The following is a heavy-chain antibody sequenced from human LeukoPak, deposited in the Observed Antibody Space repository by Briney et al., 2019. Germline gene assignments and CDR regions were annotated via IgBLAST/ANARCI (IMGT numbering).Heavy chain of an antibody. Sequence: PGGSLRLSCAASGFTFSSYSMNWVRQAPGKGLEWVSAISGSGGSTYYADSVKGRFTISRDNSKKSLYLQMDSLRAEDTAVYYCTKDMEPYSGTYSAFDIWGRGTMVTVSS. D-gene: IGHD1-26*01. CDR1: GFTFSSYS. CDR2: ISGSGGST. J-gene: IGHJ3*02. V-gene: IGHV3-23*01. CDR3: TKDMEPYSGTYSAFDI.